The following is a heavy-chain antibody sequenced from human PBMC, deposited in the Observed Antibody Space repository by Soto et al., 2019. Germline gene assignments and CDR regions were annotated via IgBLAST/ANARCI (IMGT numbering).Heavy chain of an antibody. V-gene: IGHV4-61*01. Sequence: QVQLQESGPGLVKTSETLSLTCTVSGGSVSSGPYHWNWVRQPPGKGLAWIGHISYSGTANYNPSLRGRVTMATDTSMNQFSLRLTSVTAADTAVYYCMRSHGAYWGQGALVTVSP. J-gene: IGHJ4*02. CDR1: GGSVSSGPYH. D-gene: IGHD2-8*01. CDR2: ISYSGTA. CDR3: MRSHGAY.